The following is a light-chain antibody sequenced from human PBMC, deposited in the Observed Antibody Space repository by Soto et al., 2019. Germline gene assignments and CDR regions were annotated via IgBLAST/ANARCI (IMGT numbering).Light chain of an antibody. Sequence: EVVMTQSPATLSVSPGERVTLSCRASQSVRTKLAWYQQKPGQPPRLLIYGVSSRATGIPARFSGSGSQTDFTLTISSLQSEDFAVYYCQQYNNWPPEYTFGQGTKLEIK. CDR2: GVS. CDR3: QQYNNWPPEYT. J-gene: IGKJ2*01. CDR1: QSVRTK. V-gene: IGKV3-15*01.